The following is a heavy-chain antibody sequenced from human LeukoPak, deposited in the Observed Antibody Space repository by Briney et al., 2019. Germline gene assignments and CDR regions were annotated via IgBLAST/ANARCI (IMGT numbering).Heavy chain of an antibody. D-gene: IGHD2-15*01. CDR3: TAATSGAVVPLDY. J-gene: IGHJ4*02. CDR2: INSRSTVI. CDR1: GFTFSTNS. V-gene: IGHV3-48*02. Sequence: GGSLRLSCSASGFTFSTNSMNWVRQAPGKGLEWISYINSRSTVIYYADSVKGRFTISRDNAKNSLYLHMNSLKDEDTALYFCTAATSGAVVPLDYWGQGTLVSVSS.